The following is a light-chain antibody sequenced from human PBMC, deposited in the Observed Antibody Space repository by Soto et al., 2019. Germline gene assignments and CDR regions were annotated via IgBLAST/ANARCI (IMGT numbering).Light chain of an antibody. V-gene: IGKV1-5*03. CDR2: EAS. J-gene: IGKJ1*01. CDR1: QSISDS. CDR3: QQYNRYWT. Sequence: DIPMTQSPSTLSASVGDRVTITCRASQSISDSLAWYQQKPGKAPKLLIYEASNLKSGVPSRFSVSGSGTEYTLTISSLQPDDFASYYCQQYNRYWTFGQGTKVEIK.